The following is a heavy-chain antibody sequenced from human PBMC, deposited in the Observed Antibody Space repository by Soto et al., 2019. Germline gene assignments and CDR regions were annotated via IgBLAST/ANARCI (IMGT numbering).Heavy chain of an antibody. J-gene: IGHJ5*02. CDR3: ARGYCSSTICYIWDNWFDL. CDR1: GGSISSYY. V-gene: IGHV4-59*01. D-gene: IGHD2-2*02. CDR2: IYYSGRT. Sequence: SETLSLTCTVSGGSISSYYWSWIRQPPGKGLEWIGYIYYSGRTNYNPSLKSRVTISVDTSKNQFSLKLSSVTAADTAVYYCARGYCSSTICYIWDNWFDLWGQGNLVTVSS.